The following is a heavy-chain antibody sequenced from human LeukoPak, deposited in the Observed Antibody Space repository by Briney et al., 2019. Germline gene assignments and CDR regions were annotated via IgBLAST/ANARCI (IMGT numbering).Heavy chain of an antibody. CDR3: ARDLPGGSSYY. CDR1: GFTLSSYW. J-gene: IGHJ4*02. D-gene: IGHD1-26*01. CDR2: IKQDGSEK. V-gene: IGHV3-7*01. Sequence: GGSLRLSCAASGFTLSSYWMNWVRQAPGKGLEWVANIKQDGSEKYYVDSVKGRFTISRDNAKNSLYLQMNSLRAEDTAVYYCARDLPGGSSYYWGQGTLVTVSS.